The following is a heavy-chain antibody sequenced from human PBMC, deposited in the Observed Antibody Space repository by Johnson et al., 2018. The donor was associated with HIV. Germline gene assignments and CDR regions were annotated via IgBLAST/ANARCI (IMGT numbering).Heavy chain of an antibody. CDR1: GFTFRSYA. Sequence: QVQLVESGGGVMQPGKSLRLSCEASGFTFRSYAMHWVRQAPGKGLEWVAVITYDGRNKYYTDSVKGRFIISRDNSKNMTNLQMNGLRDEDTADYYCVRDQGSGWPTNAFDIWGRGTRVTVSS. J-gene: IGHJ3*02. D-gene: IGHD6-19*01. V-gene: IGHV3-30*04. CDR2: ITYDGRNK. CDR3: VRDQGSGWPTNAFDI.